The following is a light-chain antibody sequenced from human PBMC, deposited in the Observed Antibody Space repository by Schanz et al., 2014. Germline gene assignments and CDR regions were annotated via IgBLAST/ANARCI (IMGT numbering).Light chain of an antibody. V-gene: IGKV1-5*01. CDR2: DAS. Sequence: DIRMTQSPSTLSASVGDRVTITCRASQSISTWLAWYQQKPGKAPKFLIHDASSLATGVPSRFSDSGSGTEFTLTISSLQPDDFATYYCQQYDSSPLTFGGGTQVKIK. J-gene: IGKJ4*01. CDR1: QSISTW. CDR3: QQYDSSPLT.